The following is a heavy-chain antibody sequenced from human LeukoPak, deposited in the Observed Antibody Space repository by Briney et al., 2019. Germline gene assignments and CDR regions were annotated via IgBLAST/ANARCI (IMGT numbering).Heavy chain of an antibody. V-gene: IGHV1-18*01. CDR3: ATGGPYSSSWPIYFDY. CDR2: ISAYNGNT. Sequence: ASVKVSCKASGYTFTSYGISWVRQAPGQGLEWMGWISAYNGNTNYAQKLQGRVTMTEDTSTDTAYMELSSLRSEDTAVYYCATGGPYSSSWPIYFDYWGQGTLVTVSS. CDR1: GYTFTSYG. D-gene: IGHD6-13*01. J-gene: IGHJ4*02.